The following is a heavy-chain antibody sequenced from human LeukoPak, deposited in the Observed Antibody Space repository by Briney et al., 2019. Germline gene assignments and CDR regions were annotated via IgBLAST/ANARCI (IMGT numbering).Heavy chain of an antibody. D-gene: IGHD2-2*01. J-gene: IGHJ5*02. V-gene: IGHV3-30*18. CDR3: AKGGYCSSSSCYYGWFEP. CDR1: GFTFSSYG. Sequence: SGGSLRLSCAASGFTFSSYGMHWVRQAPGKGLEWVAVISYDGSNKYYADSVKGRFTISRDNSKNTFYLQMNSLRAEDTAAYYCAKGGYCSSSSCYYGWFEPWGQGTLVTVSS. CDR2: ISYDGSNK.